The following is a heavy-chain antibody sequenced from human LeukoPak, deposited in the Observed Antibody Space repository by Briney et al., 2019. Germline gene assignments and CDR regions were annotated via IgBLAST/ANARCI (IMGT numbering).Heavy chain of an antibody. CDR2: IYYSGST. Sequence: PSQTLSLTCTVSGGSISSGGYYWSWIRQHPGKGLEWIGYIYYSGSTNYNPSLKSRVTISVDTSKNQFSLKLSSVTAADTAVYYCARVKEWELYGIDYWGQGTLVTVSS. CDR3: ARVKEWELYGIDY. V-gene: IGHV4-31*03. CDR1: GGSISSGGYY. J-gene: IGHJ4*02. D-gene: IGHD1-26*01.